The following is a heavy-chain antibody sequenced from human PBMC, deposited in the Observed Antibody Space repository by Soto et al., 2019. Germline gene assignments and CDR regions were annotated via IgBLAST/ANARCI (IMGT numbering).Heavy chain of an antibody. D-gene: IGHD6-19*01. CDR1: GGSFSGYY. CDR2: INHSGST. Sequence: SETLSLTCAVYGGSFSGYYWSWIRQPPGKGLEWMVEINHSGSTSYNPSLKSRVTISVDTSKNQFSLKLSSVTAADTAVYYCARTDRSSSGWCGQRNYYYGMDVWGQGTTVNVSS. V-gene: IGHV4-34*01. CDR3: ARTDRSSSGWCGQRNYYYGMDV. J-gene: IGHJ6*02.